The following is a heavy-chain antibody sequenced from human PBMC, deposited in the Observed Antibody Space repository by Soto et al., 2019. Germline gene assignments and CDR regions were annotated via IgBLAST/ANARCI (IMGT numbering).Heavy chain of an antibody. CDR3: ARGFTGSAGGLDP. V-gene: IGHV5-51*01. J-gene: IGHJ5*02. D-gene: IGHD6-25*01. CDR1: GYKFATYW. CDR2: IYPGDSET. Sequence: GESLKISCKGSGYKFATYWIAWVRQMPGRGLEWMGIIYPGDSETIYSSSFRGHVTISADKSLNTAYLQWDSLTASDSAIYYCARGFTGSAGGLDPWGQGHVVTVSS.